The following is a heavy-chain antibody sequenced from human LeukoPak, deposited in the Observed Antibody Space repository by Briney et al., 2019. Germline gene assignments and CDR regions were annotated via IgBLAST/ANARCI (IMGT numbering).Heavy chain of an antibody. CDR1: GYTLTELS. J-gene: IGHJ4*02. CDR2: FDPEDGET. V-gene: IGHV1-24*01. CDR3: ATVRGSYWDLDY. D-gene: IGHD1-26*01. Sequence: GASVKVSCKVSGYTLTELSMHWVRQAPGKELEWMGGFDPEDGETIYAQKFQGRVTLTEDTSTDTAYMELSSLRSEDTAVYYCATVRGSYWDLDYWGQGTLVTVSS.